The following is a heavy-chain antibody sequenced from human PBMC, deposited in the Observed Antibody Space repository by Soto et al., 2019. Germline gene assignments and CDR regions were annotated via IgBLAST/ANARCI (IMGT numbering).Heavy chain of an antibody. J-gene: IGHJ4*02. CDR3: ARDFLVGATRYYFDC. Sequence: QVQLQESGPGLVKPSQTLSLTCTVSGGSISSGDYYWSWIRQPQGKGLEWIGYIYYSGSTYYNPSLKSPVPGSVDTSKNQFSLKLSSATAGDTAVYYCARDFLVGATRYYFDCWGQGTLVTVSS. D-gene: IGHD1-26*01. CDR1: GGSISSGDYY. V-gene: IGHV4-30-4*01. CDR2: IYYSGST.